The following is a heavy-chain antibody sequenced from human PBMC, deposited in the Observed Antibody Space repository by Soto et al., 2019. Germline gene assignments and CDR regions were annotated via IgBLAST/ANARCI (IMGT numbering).Heavy chain of an antibody. D-gene: IGHD3-10*01. V-gene: IGHV4-4*07. J-gene: IGHJ4*02. CDR1: GGSISQYY. Sequence: QVQLQESGPGLVKPSETLSLSCGVSGGSISQYYWSWIRQPAGKGLEWIGRIYRGGSTNYNPSRESRVTMSVDTSENKFSLKLSSVTAADTAVYYCARGPGGFGDFSLDYWGQGTLVTVSS. CDR3: ARGPGGFGDFSLDY. CDR2: IYRGGST.